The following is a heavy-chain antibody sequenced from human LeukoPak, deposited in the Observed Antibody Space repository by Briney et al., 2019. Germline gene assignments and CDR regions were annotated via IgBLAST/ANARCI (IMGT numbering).Heavy chain of an antibody. CDR3: ARADYGHYFDY. CDR1: GYAFTGYY. CDR2: INPTSGGT. J-gene: IGHJ4*02. Sequence: GASVKVSCKASGYAFTGYYMHWVRQAPGQGLEWMGWINPTSGGTNYAQKFPGRVTMTRDTSTSTAYMELSRLTSDDTAVYYCARADYGHYFDYWGQGTLVTVSS. D-gene: IGHD4-17*01. V-gene: IGHV1-2*02.